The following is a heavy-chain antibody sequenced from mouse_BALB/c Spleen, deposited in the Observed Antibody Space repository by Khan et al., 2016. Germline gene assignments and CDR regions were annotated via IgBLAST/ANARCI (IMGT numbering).Heavy chain of an antibody. Sequence: VQLQQSGPELMKPGASVKISCKASGYLFTNYYMHWVKQSHGKSLQWIGYIDTFNGGTGYTLKFKGQVPFTVDKSSSTAYMHLSSLTSEDSAVYYCGRGDYNGSSYWYFDVWGAGTTVTVSS. CDR2: IDTFNGGT. CDR1: GYLFTNYY. D-gene: IGHD1-1*01. J-gene: IGHJ1*01. V-gene: IGHV1S135*01. CDR3: GRGDYNGSSYWYFDV.